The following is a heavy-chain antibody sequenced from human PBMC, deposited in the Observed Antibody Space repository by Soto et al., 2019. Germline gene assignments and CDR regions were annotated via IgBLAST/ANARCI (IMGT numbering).Heavy chain of an antibody. D-gene: IGHD3-10*01. CDR1: GFTFSNYA. J-gene: IGHJ4*02. CDR2: ISYDGDNE. V-gene: IGHV3-30*03. Sequence: GGSLRLSCAASGFTFSNYAMHWVRQAPGKGLEWLAIISYDGDNEYYADSVRGRFTISRDNSKNTLYLQMNSLRAEDTAVYYCLRDVLRRGQGTLVTVSS. CDR3: LRDVLR.